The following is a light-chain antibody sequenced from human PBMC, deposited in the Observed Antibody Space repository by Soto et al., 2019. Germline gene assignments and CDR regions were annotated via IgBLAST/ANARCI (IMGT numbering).Light chain of an antibody. V-gene: IGLV4-60*02. CDR1: SGHSTYI. CDR3: ETWYSNTHKV. J-gene: IGLJ3*02. Sequence: QLVLTQSSSASASLGSSVKLTCILSSGHSTYIIAWHQQQPGKAPRFLMTLDRSGSYNRGRGVPDRFSGSSFGADRYLAISILQFEDEGDYYCETWYSNTHKVFGGGTKVTVL. CDR2: LDRSGSY.